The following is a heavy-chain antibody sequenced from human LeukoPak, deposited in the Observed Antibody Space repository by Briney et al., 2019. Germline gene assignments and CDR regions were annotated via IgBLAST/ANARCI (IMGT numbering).Heavy chain of an antibody. V-gene: IGHV5-51*01. CDR2: IYPGDSDT. CDR3: ARTYYYGSGSHPSLGY. Sequence: GESLKISCKGSGYSFTNYWIGWVRQMPGKGLEWMGIIYPGDSDTRYSPSFQGQVTMSADKSISTAYLQWSSLKASDTAMYYCARTYYYGSGSHPSLGYWGQGTLVTVSS. J-gene: IGHJ4*02. D-gene: IGHD3-10*01. CDR1: GYSFTNYW.